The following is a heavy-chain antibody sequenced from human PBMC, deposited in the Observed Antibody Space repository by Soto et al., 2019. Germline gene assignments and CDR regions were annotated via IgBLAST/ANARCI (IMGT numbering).Heavy chain of an antibody. V-gene: IGHV4-30-4*01. J-gene: IGHJ4*02. CDR1: GGSISSGDYY. CDR3: ARRNYYDSSGYYLLDY. CDR2: IYYSGST. Sequence: SETLSLTCTVSGGSISSGDYYWSWIRQPPGKGLEWIGYIYYSGSTYYNPSLKSRVTISVDTSKNQFSLKLSSVTAADTAVYYCARRNYYDSSGYYLLDYWGQGTLVTVSS. D-gene: IGHD3-22*01.